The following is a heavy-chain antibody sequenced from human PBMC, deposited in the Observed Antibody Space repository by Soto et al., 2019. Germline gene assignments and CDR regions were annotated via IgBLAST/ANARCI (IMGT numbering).Heavy chain of an antibody. J-gene: IGHJ6*02. V-gene: IGHV1-18*01. Sequence: QVQLVQSGAEVKKPGASVKVSCKASGYTFTSYGISWVRQAPGQGLEWMGWSSGYNGNTNYAQKFQGRGTMTTDTSTSPAYMELRSLRSDDTAVYYCAAAYCGGDCFNQGYYYYGMDVWGQGTTVTVSS. CDR3: AAAYCGGDCFNQGYYYYGMDV. CDR1: GYTFTSYG. D-gene: IGHD2-21*02. CDR2: SSGYNGNT.